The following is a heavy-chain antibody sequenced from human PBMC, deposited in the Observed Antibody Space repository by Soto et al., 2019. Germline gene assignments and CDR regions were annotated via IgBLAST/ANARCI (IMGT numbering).Heavy chain of an antibody. CDR3: ASGLVTIWFDP. V-gene: IGHV4-31*03. D-gene: IGHD2-21*02. J-gene: IGHJ5*02. Sequence: SETMSLTCTVSGGSISSGGYYWRWIRQHPGKGLGWIGYIYYSGSTYCNPSLKSRVTISVDTSKNQFSLKLSSVTAPYTAVYYCASGLVTIWFDPWGQGTLVTVSS. CDR2: IYYSGST. CDR1: GGSISSGGYY.